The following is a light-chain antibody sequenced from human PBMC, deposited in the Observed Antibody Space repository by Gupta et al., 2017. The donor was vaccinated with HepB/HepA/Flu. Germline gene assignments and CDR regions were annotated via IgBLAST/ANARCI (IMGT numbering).Light chain of an antibody. CDR1: QGIRND. J-gene: IGKJ2*01. V-gene: IGKV1-17*01. CDR2: AAS. CDR3: PQHNSYPLT. Sequence: DIHMTQSPSSLSASVGDRVTITFRARQGIRNDSGWYQQKPGKAPKRLIYAASRAQSGVPSRISGSGSATEFTLTISRLQPEDFANYYSPQHNSYPLTFGQGTKLEIK.